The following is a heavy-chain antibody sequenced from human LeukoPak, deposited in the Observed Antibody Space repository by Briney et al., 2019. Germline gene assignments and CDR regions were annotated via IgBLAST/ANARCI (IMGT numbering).Heavy chain of an antibody. CDR1: GGSISSYY. V-gene: IGHV4-4*07. D-gene: IGHD2-15*01. CDR3: ARAAGYCSGGSCYSPNDY. CDR2: IYTSGST. J-gene: IGHJ4*02. Sequence: SETLSLTCTVSGGSISSYYWSWIRQPAGKGLEWIGRIYTSGSTNYNPSLKSRVTMSVDTSKNQFSLKLSSVTAADTAVYYCARAAGYCSGGSCYSPNDYWGQGTLVTVSS.